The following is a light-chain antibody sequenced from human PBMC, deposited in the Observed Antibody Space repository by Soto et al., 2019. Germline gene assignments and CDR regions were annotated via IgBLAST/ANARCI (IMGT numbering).Light chain of an antibody. CDR1: SSDVGGYNY. CDR2: EVS. CDR3: SSYTSGSLRV. Sequence: LTQPASVSGSPGQSITISCTGTSSDVGGYNYVSWYQHHPGKAPKLLIYEVSYRPSGVSDRFSGSKSTNTASLTISGLQAEDEADYYCSSYTSGSLRVFGNGTK. V-gene: IGLV2-14*01. J-gene: IGLJ1*01.